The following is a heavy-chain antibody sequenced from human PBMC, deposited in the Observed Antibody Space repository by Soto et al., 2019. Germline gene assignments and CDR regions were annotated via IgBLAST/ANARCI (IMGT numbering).Heavy chain of an antibody. CDR2: ISYDGSNK. D-gene: IGHD3-3*01. CDR3: AKVGWNGVGGGDY. V-gene: IGHV3-30-3*01. CDR1: GFTFSSYA. Sequence: QVQLVESGGGVVQPGRSLRLSCAASGFTFSSYAMHWVRQAPGKGLEWVAVISYDGSNKYYADSVKGRFTISRDNSKNTLYLQMNSLRAEDTAVYYCAKVGWNGVGGGDYWGQGTLVTVSS. J-gene: IGHJ4*02.